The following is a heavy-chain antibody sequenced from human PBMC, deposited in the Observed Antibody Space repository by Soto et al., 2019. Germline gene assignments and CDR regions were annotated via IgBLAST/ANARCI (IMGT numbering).Heavy chain of an antibody. Sequence: SQTLSLTCAISGDSVSSNSAAWNWFRQSPSRGLEWLGRTYYRSKWYNDYAVSVKSRITINPDTSKNQFSLQLNSVTPEDTAVYYCARDLGILTGYSLYYYYGMDVWGQGTTVTSP. CDR2: TYYRSKWYN. CDR1: GDSVSSNSAA. CDR3: ARDLGILTGYSLYYYYGMDV. V-gene: IGHV6-1*01. D-gene: IGHD3-9*01. J-gene: IGHJ6*02.